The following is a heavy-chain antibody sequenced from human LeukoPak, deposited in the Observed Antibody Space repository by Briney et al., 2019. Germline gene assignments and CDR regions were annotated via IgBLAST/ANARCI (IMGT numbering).Heavy chain of an antibody. J-gene: IGHJ3*02. CDR2: ISSSSSTI. V-gene: IGHV3-48*04. CDR3: ATDQSGWKDAFDI. Sequence: GGSLRLSCAASGFTFSSYSMNWVRQAPGKGLEWVSYISSSSSTIYYADSVKGRFTISRDNAKNSLYLQMNSLRAEDTAVYYCATDQSGWKDAFDIWGQGTMVTVSS. D-gene: IGHD1-1*01. CDR1: GFTFSSYS.